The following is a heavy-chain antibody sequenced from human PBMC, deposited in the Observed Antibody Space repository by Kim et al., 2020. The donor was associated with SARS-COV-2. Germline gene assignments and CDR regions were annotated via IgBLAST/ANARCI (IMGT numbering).Heavy chain of an antibody. CDR2: INPNSGGT. Sequence: ASVKVSCKASGYTFTGYYMHWVRQAPGQGLEWMGWINPNSGGTNYAQKFQGRVTMTRDTSISTAYMELSRLRSDDTAVYYCARDLEGTLEWLLLNPNYYYGMDVWGQGTTVTVSS. J-gene: IGHJ6*02. CDR3: ARDLEGTLEWLLLNPNYYYGMDV. V-gene: IGHV1-2*02. D-gene: IGHD3-3*01. CDR1: GYTFTGYY.